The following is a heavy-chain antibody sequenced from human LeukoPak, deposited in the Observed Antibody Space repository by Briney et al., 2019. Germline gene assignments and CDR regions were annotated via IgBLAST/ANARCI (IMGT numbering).Heavy chain of an antibody. CDR1: GFAFDDYT. Sequence: GGSLRLSCAASGFAFDDYTMNWVRQSPGKGPEWVSLINWDGDVTFYGDSVRGRLTISRDNSKNSLYLQMNSLRTEDTALYYCVRDFRAGIFMDVWGKGTMVIVSS. CDR3: VRDFRAGIFMDV. D-gene: IGHD6-19*01. V-gene: IGHV3-43*01. J-gene: IGHJ6*03. CDR2: INWDGDVT.